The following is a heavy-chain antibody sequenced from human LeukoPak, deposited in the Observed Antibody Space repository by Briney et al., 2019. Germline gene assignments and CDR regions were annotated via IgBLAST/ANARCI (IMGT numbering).Heavy chain of an antibody. CDR2: INHSGST. Sequence: SETLSLTCAVYGGSFSGYYWSWIRQPPGKGLEWIGEINHSGSTNYNPSLKSRVTISVDTSKNQFSLKLSSVTAADTAVYYCATFHYYDNYFDYWGQGTLVTVSS. CDR1: GGSFSGYY. J-gene: IGHJ4*02. V-gene: IGHV4-34*01. D-gene: IGHD3-22*01. CDR3: ATFHYYDNYFDY.